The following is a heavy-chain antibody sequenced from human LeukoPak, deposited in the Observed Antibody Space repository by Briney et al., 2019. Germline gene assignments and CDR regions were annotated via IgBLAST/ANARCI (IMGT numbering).Heavy chain of an antibody. D-gene: IGHD4-17*01. CDR3: ANSGDYNPDDY. Sequence: PGGSLRLSCAASGFTFSSYAMIWVRQAPGKGLEWISAISGSGGSTYYADSVKGRFTISRDNSKNTLYLQMNSLRAEDTAVYYCANSGDYNPDDYWGQGTLVTVSS. V-gene: IGHV3-23*01. CDR2: ISGSGGST. J-gene: IGHJ4*02. CDR1: GFTFSSYA.